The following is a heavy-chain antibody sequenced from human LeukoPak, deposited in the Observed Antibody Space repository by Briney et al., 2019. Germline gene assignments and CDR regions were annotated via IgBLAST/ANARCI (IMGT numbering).Heavy chain of an antibody. CDR3: ARVSDDSGWNFDY. CDR2: INAGNGNR. J-gene: IGHJ4*02. Sequence: ASVKVSCKASGYTFTSYAIHWVRQAPGQRLEWMGWINAGNGNRKYSQKFQDRVTITREPSATTAYMELNSLTSEDTAVYYCARVSDDSGWNFDYWGQGTLVTVSS. D-gene: IGHD6-19*01. CDR1: GYTFTSYA. V-gene: IGHV1-3*01.